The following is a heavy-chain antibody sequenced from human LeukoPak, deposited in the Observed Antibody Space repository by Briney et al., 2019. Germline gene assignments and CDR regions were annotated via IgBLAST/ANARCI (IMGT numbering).Heavy chain of an antibody. CDR2: IYSGGST. CDR1: GFTVSNSH. D-gene: IGHD2-21*01. Sequence: PGGSLRLSCAVYGFTVSNSHMNWVRQAPGKGLEWVSIIYSGGSTYYADSVKGRFTISRDNSKSSLYLQMDSLRTEDTAFCAKNNAGGDYYHRWGQGTLVTVS. V-gene: IGHV3-66*01. CDR3: NNAGGDYYHR. J-gene: IGHJ4*02.